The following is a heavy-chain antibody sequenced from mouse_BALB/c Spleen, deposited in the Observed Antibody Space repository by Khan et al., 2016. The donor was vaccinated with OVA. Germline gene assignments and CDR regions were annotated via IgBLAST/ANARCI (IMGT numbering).Heavy chain of an antibody. CDR1: GFSFTDYM. Sequence: EVELQQPGPELVKPGASVKISCKTSGFSFTDYMMLWVKQSHGKSLEWIGSINPYYGSTTYNLNFKDKATLTVDKSSNTAYMQLNSLTSEDSAVYDCARSWWLQGLVAYWGQGTLVTVSA. J-gene: IGHJ3*01. CDR2: INPYYGST. CDR3: ARSWWLQGLVAY. V-gene: IGHV1-39*01. D-gene: IGHD1-1*02.